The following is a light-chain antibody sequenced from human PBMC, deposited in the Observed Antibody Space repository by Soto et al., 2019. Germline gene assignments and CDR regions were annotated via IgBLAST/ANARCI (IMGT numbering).Light chain of an antibody. J-gene: IGKJ2*01. CDR3: QQYSTYPYT. CDR2: KAS. CDR1: QSITNW. V-gene: IGKV1-5*03. Sequence: DIQMTQSPSTLSASEGDRVTIACRASQSITNWLAWYQQKPGKAPNLLIYKASSLESGVPSRFSGSGSGTECTLTITSLQPDDFATYYCQQYSTYPYTFGQGTKLEIK.